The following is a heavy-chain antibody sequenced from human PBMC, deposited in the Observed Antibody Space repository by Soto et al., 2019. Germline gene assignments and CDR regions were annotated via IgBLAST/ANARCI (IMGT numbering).Heavy chain of an antibody. CDR2: IYYSGST. CDR1: GGSISSSSYY. Sequence: SQTLSLTCSVFGGSISSSSYYWGWIRQPPGKGLEWIGSIYYSGSTYYNPSLKSRVTISVDTSKNQFSLKLSSVTAADTAVYYCARQRGYVDIVVVPAATGWFDPWGQGTLVTVS. V-gene: IGHV4-39*01. D-gene: IGHD2-2*03. CDR3: ARQRGYVDIVVVPAATGWFDP. J-gene: IGHJ5*02.